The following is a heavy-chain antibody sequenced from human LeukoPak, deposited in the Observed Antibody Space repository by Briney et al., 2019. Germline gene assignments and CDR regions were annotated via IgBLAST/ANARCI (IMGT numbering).Heavy chain of an antibody. CDR1: GFTVSSNY. CDR2: IYSGGST. CDR3: ARDREASWFDP. Sequence: GGSLRLSCAASGFTVSSNYMSWVRQAPGKGLEWVSVIYSGGSTYYADSVKGRFTISRDNSKNTLYLQMNSLRAEDTAVYYCARDREASWFDPWGQGTLVTVSS. J-gene: IGHJ5*02. V-gene: IGHV3-53*01.